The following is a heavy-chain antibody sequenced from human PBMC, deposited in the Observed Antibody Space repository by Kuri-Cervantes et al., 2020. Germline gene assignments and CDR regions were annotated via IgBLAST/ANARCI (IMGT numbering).Heavy chain of an antibody. CDR1: GGSVSSGSYY. Sequence: GSLRLSCTVSGGSVSSGSYYWSWIRQPPGKGLEWIGYIYYSGSTYYNPSLKSRVTISVDTSKNQFSLKLSSVTAADTAVYYCARGDEIDWLPFDYWGQGTLVTVSS. D-gene: IGHD3-9*01. V-gene: IGHV4-61*01. CDR2: IYYSGST. J-gene: IGHJ4*02. CDR3: ARGDEIDWLPFDY.